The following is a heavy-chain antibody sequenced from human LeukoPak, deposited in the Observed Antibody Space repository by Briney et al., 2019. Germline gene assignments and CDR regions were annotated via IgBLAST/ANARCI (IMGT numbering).Heavy chain of an antibody. CDR3: TINVDIVATPLEGFYYYYYMDV. CDR1: GFTFSSYS. J-gene: IGHJ6*03. D-gene: IGHD5-12*01. V-gene: IGHV3-15*01. CDR2: IKSKTDGGTT. Sequence: PGGSLRLSCAASGFTFSSYSMNWVRQAPGKGLEWVGRIKSKTDGGTTDYAAPVKGRFTTSRDDSKNTLYLQMNSLKTEDTAVYYCTINVDIVATPLEGFYYYYYMDVWGKGTTVTISS.